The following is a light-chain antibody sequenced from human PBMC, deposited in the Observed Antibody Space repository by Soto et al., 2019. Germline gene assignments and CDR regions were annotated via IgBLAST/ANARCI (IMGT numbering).Light chain of an antibody. CDR1: QSISNY. CDR3: QQSHSSPYT. V-gene: IGKV1-39*01. J-gene: IGKJ2*01. CDR2: GAS. Sequence: DIQVTQSPLSLAASVGDRVTITCRASQSISNYLNWYQQKPGTAPRVLIFGASSLQRGVPSRFSGSGSGADFTLTINGLQPEDFATYYCQQSHSSPYTFGLGTKVDIK.